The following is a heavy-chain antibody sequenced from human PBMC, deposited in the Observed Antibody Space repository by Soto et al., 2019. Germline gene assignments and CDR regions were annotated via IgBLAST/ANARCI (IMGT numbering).Heavy chain of an antibody. V-gene: IGHV3-53*05. J-gene: IGHJ6*02. CDR1: GFTVSSNY. Sequence: GGSLRLSCAASGFTVSSNYMSWVRQAPGKGLEWVSIIYSGGTTDYADSVKGRFTISRDNAKNSLYLQMNSLRAEDTALYYCAKDVITMVRGVISYYGMDVRGQRSTVTVSS. CDR2: IYSGGTT. D-gene: IGHD3-10*01. CDR3: AKDVITMVRGVISYYGMDV.